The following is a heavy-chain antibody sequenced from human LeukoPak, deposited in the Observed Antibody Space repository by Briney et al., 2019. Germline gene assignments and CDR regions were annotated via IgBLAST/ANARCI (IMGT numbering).Heavy chain of an antibody. V-gene: IGHV3-23*01. CDR3: ARDSSPDY. Sequence: GGSLRLSCAASGFTFSSYAMHWVRQAPGRGLEWVSGISWNSGSTYYADSVKGRFTISRDNSKNTLYLQMNSLRAEDTAVYYCARDSSPDYWGQGTLVTASS. J-gene: IGHJ4*02. CDR2: ISWNSGST. CDR1: GFTFSSYA.